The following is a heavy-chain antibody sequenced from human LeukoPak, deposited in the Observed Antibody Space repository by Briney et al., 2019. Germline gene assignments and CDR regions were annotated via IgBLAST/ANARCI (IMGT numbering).Heavy chain of an antibody. CDR1: RCTFNSYW. Sequence: GGSLRLSCVVSRCTFNSYWMSWVSQAPGKGLEWVANIKQDGSEKYYVNSVKGRFTISRDNAKNSLYLQMNNLRAEDTAVYYCARRYFDYWGPGALVTVSS. CDR3: ARRYFDY. V-gene: IGHV3-7*01. J-gene: IGHJ4*02. CDR2: IKQDGSEK.